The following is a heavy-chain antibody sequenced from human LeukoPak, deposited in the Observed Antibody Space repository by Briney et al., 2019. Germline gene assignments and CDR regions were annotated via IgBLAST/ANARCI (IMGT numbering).Heavy chain of an antibody. CDR1: GGSISSSSYH. CDR3: AREYSRSVVAGSRPDL. D-gene: IGHD2-21*01. CDR2: MYYRGTT. V-gene: IGHV4-39*02. Sequence: PSETLSLTCSVSGGSISSSSYHWGWIRQSPGKGLEWIGSMYYRGTTYENSSLKSRLTPSIDTSNNQFSLKLTSVPAADTAVYFCAREYSRSVVAGSRPDLWGQGLLVTVSS. J-gene: IGHJ4*02.